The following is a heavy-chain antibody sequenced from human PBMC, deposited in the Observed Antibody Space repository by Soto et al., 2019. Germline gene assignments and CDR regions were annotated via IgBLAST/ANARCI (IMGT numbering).Heavy chain of an antibody. CDR3: ARDSGSP. CDR2: IYYSGST. J-gene: IGHJ5*02. CDR1: GGSISSSSYY. Sequence: SETLSLTCTVSGGSISSSSYYWGWIRQPPGKGLEWIGSIYYSGSTYYNPSLKSRVTISVDTSASTAYMELSSLRSEDTAVYYCARDSGSPWGPGTLVTVSS. D-gene: IGHD3-10*01. V-gene: IGHV4-39*02.